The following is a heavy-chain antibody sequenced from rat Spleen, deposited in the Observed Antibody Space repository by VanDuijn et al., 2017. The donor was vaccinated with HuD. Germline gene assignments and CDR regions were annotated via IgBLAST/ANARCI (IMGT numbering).Heavy chain of an antibody. CDR2: ISYDGSST. V-gene: IGHV5-7*01. J-gene: IGHJ2*01. Sequence: EVQLVESGGGLVQPGRSMKLSCAASGFTFSHYDMAWVRQAQKKGLEWVAFISYDGSSTYYRDSVKGRFTISRDNAKTTLYLQMDSLRSEDTATYYCVRRGYNYYFDYWGQGVMVTVSS. CDR1: GFTFSHYD. CDR3: VRRGYNYYFDY. D-gene: IGHD4-3*01.